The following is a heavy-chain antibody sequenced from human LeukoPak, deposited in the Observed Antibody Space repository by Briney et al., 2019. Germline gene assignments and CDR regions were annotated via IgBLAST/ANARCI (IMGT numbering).Heavy chain of an antibody. CDR3: ARQIVGATYFDY. D-gene: IGHD1-26*01. CDR1: GGSISSSSYY. V-gene: IGHV4-39*01. CDR2: IYYSGST. J-gene: IGHJ4*01. Sequence: SETLSLTCTVSGGSISSSSYYWGWIRQPPGKGLEWIGSIYYSGSTYYNPSLKSRVTISVDTSKNQFSLNLSSVTAADTAVYYCARQIVGATYFDYWGHGALVTVSS.